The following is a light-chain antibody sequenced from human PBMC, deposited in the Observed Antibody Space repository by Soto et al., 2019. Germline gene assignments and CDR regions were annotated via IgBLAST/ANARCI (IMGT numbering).Light chain of an antibody. CDR3: QQRSKWPLT. CDR2: DAS. CDR1: QSVSSY. J-gene: IGKJ5*01. V-gene: IGKV3-11*01. Sequence: EIVLTQSLATLSLSPGERATLSCRASQSVSSYLAWYQQKPGQAPRLLIYDASNRATGIPARFSGSGSGTDFTLTISSLEPEDSAVYYCQQRSKWPLTFGQGTRLEIK.